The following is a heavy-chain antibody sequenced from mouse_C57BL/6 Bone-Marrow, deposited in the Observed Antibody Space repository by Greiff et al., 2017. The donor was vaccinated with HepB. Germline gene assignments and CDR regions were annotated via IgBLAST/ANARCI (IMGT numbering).Heavy chain of an antibody. CDR2: IWGVGIT. Sequence: VQLVESGPGLVAPSQSLSLTCPVSVFSFTRYCVYCVRQSPGKVLECLGVIWGVGITNYNSALKSRLSISKDNSKSQVFLKMNSLQTDDTAMYYWSYGSRGYWYFDVWGTGTTVTVSS. D-gene: IGHD1-1*01. CDR3: SYGSRGYWYFDV. V-gene: IGHV2-6*01. J-gene: IGHJ1*03. CDR1: VFSFTRYC.